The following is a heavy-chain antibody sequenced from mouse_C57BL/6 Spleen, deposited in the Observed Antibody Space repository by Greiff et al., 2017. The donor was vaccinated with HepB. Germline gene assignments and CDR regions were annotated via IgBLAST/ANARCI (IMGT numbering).Heavy chain of an antibody. CDR3: ARSGDYSNDESDFDY. Sequence: EVQLQQSGPELVKPGASVKISCKASGYTFTDYYMNWVKQRNGQSLEWIGDINPNNGGTSYNQKFKGKATLTVDKSSSTAYMELRSLTSEDSAVYYCARSGDYSNDESDFDYWGQGTTLTVSS. J-gene: IGHJ2*01. CDR2: INPNNGGT. V-gene: IGHV1-26*01. CDR1: GYTFTDYY. D-gene: IGHD2-12*01.